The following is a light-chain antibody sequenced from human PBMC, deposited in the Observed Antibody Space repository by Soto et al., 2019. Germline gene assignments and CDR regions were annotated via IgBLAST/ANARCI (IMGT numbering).Light chain of an antibody. V-gene: IGLV1-51*01. CDR3: GTWDSSLSVYV. CDR2: DNN. CDR1: SSNIGNNY. J-gene: IGLJ1*01. Sequence: LTQPPSVSAAPGQKVTISCSGSSSNIGNNYVSWYQQLPGTAPKLLIYDNNKRPSGIPDRFSGSKSGTSATLGITGLQTGDEADYYCGTWDSSLSVYVFGTGTKVTVL.